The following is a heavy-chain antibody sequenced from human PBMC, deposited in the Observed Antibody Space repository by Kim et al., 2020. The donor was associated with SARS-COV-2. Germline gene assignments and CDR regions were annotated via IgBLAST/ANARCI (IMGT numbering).Heavy chain of an antibody. CDR2: IYHSGST. CDR3: ARDLGPGDSSGYSPHLGFDY. Sequence: SETLSLTCTVSGYSISSGYYWGWIRQPPGKGLEWIGSIYHSGSTYYNPSLKSRVTISVDTSKNQFSLKLSSVTAADTAVYYCARDLGPGDSSGYSPHLGFDYWGQGTLVTVSS. V-gene: IGHV4-38-2*02. CDR1: GYSISSGYY. D-gene: IGHD3-22*01. J-gene: IGHJ4*02.